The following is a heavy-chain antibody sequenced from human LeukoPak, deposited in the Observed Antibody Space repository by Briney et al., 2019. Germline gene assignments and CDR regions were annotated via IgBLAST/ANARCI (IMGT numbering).Heavy chain of an antibody. CDR2: INPSGDPT. D-gene: IGHD3-22*01. J-gene: IGHJ6*03. V-gene: IGHV1-46*01. CDR3: ARSSGYYSSLFYMHV. Sequence: GASVKVSCKASGYSFTSFGMNWVRQAPGQGLEWVGIINPSGDPTTYAQKFQGRVTMTSDMSTSTVYMELSSLRSEDTAVYYCARSSGYYSSLFYMHVWGKGTTVTVSS. CDR1: GYSFTSFG.